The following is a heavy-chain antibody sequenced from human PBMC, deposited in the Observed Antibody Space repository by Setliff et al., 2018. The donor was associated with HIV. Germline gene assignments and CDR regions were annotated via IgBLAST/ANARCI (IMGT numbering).Heavy chain of an antibody. Sequence: SETLSLTCAVYGGAFRGYFWTWIRQPPQKRLEWSGEINHGGDTNYNPSLKSRVTISVDTSKNKFSLKLSSVTAADTAVYYCARVGDFYDGSGHYSVLDAFDMWGQGTKVTVTS. CDR2: INHGGDT. CDR1: GGAFRGYF. V-gene: IGHV4-34*01. D-gene: IGHD3-22*01. J-gene: IGHJ3*02. CDR3: ARVGDFYDGSGHYSVLDAFDM.